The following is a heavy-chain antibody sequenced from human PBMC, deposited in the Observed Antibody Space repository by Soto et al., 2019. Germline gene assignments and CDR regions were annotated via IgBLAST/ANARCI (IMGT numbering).Heavy chain of an antibody. D-gene: IGHD2-21*02. CDR3: ARASTDGGGDCDPLLDV. CDR2: IIPIFGTP. J-gene: IGHJ6*02. CDR1: GGTFSSYA. V-gene: IGHV1-69*01. Sequence: QVQLVQSGAEVKKPGSSVKVSCKASGGTFSSYAISWVRQAPGQGLEWMGGIIPIFGTPNYAQKFQGRVVFTADESTSTAYMELSSLRSEDTAVYYCARASTDGGGDCDPLLDVWGQGTPVTVSS.